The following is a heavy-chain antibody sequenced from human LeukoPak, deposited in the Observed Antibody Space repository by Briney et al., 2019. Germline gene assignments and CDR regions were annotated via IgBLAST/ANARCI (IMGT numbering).Heavy chain of an antibody. CDR2: ISGSGGST. CDR3: AKIGRHGVDY. J-gene: IGHJ4*02. V-gene: IGHV3-23*01. CDR1: GFTFSSYA. Sequence: SGGSLRLSCAASGFTFSSYAMSWVRQAPGKGLEWVSAISGSGGSTYYADSVKGRFTISRDNSKSTLYLQMNSLRAEDTAVYYCAKIGRHGVDYWGQGTLVTVSS. D-gene: IGHD2-8*01.